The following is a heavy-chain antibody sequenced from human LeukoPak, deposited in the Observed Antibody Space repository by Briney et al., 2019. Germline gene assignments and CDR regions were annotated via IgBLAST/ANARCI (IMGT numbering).Heavy chain of an antibody. CDR2: IRYDGSNK. CDR3: AKDSGYCSSTSCYALRPSSFGYFDY. V-gene: IGHV3-30*02. Sequence: PGGSLRLSCAASGFTFSSYDMHWVRQAPGKGLEWAAFIRYDGSNKYYADSVKGRFTISRDNSKNTLYLQMNSLRAEDTAVYYCAKDSGYCSSTSCYALRPSSFGYFDYWGQGTLVTVYS. D-gene: IGHD2-2*03. J-gene: IGHJ4*02. CDR1: GFTFSSYD.